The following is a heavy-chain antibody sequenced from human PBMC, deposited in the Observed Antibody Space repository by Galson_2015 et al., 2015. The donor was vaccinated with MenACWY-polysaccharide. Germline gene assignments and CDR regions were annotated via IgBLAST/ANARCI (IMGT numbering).Heavy chain of an antibody. D-gene: IGHD1-1*01. CDR3: GRMKAGTSRGDAFEI. CDR1: GFSLSTSKMR. CDR2: IDWDGDK. Sequence: PALVKPTQTLTLTCTFSGFSLSTSKMRVSWIRQPPGKALEWLARIDWDGDKFYSTSLKTRLTISKDTSKNQVVLTMINMDPVDTGTYYCGRMKAGTSRGDAFEIWGQGTTVTVSS. V-gene: IGHV2-70*04. J-gene: IGHJ3*02.